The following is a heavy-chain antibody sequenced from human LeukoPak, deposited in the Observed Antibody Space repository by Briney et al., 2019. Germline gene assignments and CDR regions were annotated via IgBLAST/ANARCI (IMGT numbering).Heavy chain of an antibody. CDR1: GGTFSSYA. Sequence: GASVKVSCKASGGTFSSYAISWVRQAPGQGLEWMGGIIPIFGTANYAQKFQGRVTITTDESTSTAYMELSSLRSEDTAVYYCAREGSFYDILTGAKTGGGFDPWGQGTLVTVSS. V-gene: IGHV1-69*05. J-gene: IGHJ5*02. D-gene: IGHD3-9*01. CDR2: IIPIFGTA. CDR3: AREGSFYDILTGAKTGGGFDP.